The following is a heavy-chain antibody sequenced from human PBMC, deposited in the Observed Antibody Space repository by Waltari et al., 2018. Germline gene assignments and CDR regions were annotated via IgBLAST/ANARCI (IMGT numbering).Heavy chain of an antibody. J-gene: IGHJ4*02. CDR1: GFTFSSYA. CDR3: AKVNWEHYGGVDY. CDR2: ISGSGGST. V-gene: IGHV3-23*04. Sequence: EVQLVESGGGLVQPGGSLRLSCAASGFTFSSYAMSWVRQAPGKGLEWVSAISGSGGSTDYADAGKGRFTISRDNSKNTLYLQMNSLRAEDTAVYYCAKVNWEHYGGVDYWGQGTLVTVSS. D-gene: IGHD4-17*01.